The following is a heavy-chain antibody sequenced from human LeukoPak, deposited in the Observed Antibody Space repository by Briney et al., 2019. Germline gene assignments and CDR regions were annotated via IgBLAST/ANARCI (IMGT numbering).Heavy chain of an antibody. CDR1: GFTVSSNY. J-gene: IGHJ6*02. V-gene: IGHV3-53*01. Sequence: PGGSLRLSCAASGFTVSSNYMSWVRQAPGKGLEWVSVIYSGGSTYYADSVKGRFTISRDNSKNTLYLQMNSLRAEDTAVYYCARGVPGVDDILTGPVVPYYYYYYGMDVWGQGTTVTVSS. D-gene: IGHD3-9*01. CDR3: ARGVPGVDDILTGPVVPYYYYYYGMDV. CDR2: IYSGGST.